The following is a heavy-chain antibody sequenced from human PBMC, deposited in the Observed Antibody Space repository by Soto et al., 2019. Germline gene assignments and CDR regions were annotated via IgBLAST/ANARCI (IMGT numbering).Heavy chain of an antibody. CDR2: IIPMFGTA. Sequence: QVQLVQSGAEVKKPGSSVKVSCKASGDTFSSYAINWVRQAPGQGLEWMGGIIPMFGTANYAQKFKGRVRITAGESMSTVYMELSSLRSEDTAVYYCARVGPAHYYDSSGYYSPLDYWGQGTLVTVSS. CDR1: GDTFSSYA. CDR3: ARVGPAHYYDSSGYYSPLDY. J-gene: IGHJ4*02. V-gene: IGHV1-69*01. D-gene: IGHD3-22*01.